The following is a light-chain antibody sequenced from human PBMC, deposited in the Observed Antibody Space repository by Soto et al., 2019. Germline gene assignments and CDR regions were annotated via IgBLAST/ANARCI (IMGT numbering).Light chain of an antibody. Sequence: IVLTQSPGTLSLSPGERATLSCRASQSISSSYLAWYQQKPGQAPRLLIYGASSRATAIPDRFSGSGSGTDFTLTISRLEPEDFAVYYCQQCDDSPGTVGQGTKVDSK. CDR1: QSISSSY. CDR2: GAS. CDR3: QQCDDSPGT. V-gene: IGKV3-20*01. J-gene: IGKJ1*01.